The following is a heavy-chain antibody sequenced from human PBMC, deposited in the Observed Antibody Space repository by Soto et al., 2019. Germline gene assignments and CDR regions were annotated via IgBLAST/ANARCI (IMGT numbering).Heavy chain of an antibody. CDR3: AKNNMGYYLDY. CDR2: ISGSGGTT. J-gene: IGHJ4*02. V-gene: IGHV3-23*01. Sequence: EVQVLESGGALVQPGGSLRLSCAASGFTLSNYAMSWVRQAPGKGLEWVSSISGSGGTTYYADSVKGRLTLSRDNSKNTLYLQMNSLRVEDTAVYYCAKNNMGYYLDYWGQGTLVTVSS. CDR1: GFTLSNYA. D-gene: IGHD3-10*01.